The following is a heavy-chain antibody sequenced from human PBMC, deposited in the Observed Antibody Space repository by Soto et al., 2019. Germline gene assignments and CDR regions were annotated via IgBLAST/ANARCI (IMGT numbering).Heavy chain of an antibody. Sequence: GESLKISCKGSGYSFTSYWISWVRQMPGKGLEWMGRIDPSDSYTNYSPSFQGHVTISADKSISTAYLQWSSLKASDTAMYYCARDWYYDIFRGLTPVVSSYYYYGMDVWGQGTTVTVSS. CDR2: IDPSDSYT. J-gene: IGHJ6*02. D-gene: IGHD3-22*01. CDR3: ARDWYYDIFRGLTPVVSSYYYYGMDV. V-gene: IGHV5-10-1*01. CDR1: GYSFTSYW.